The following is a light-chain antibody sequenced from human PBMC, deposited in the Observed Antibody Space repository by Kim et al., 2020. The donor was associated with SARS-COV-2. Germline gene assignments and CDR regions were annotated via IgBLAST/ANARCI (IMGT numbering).Light chain of an antibody. J-gene: IGLJ2*01. CDR1: KLGDEY. V-gene: IGLV3-1*01. CDR3: QAWDSSTAV. Sequence: SLSPGQTARSTCSGDKLGDEYAWWYQQKPGQSPELVICKNSKRPSGIPERFSGSNSGNTATLTIGGTQAMDEADYYCQAWDSSTAVFGGGTQLTVL. CDR2: KNS.